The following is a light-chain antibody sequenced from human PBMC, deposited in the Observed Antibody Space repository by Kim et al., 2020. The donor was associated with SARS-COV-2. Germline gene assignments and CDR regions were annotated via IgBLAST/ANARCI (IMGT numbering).Light chain of an antibody. CDR3: QQYGSSPPYT. Sequence: SPGERATLSCRASQSVSSSYLAWYQQKPGQAPRLFIYGASSRATDIPDRFSGSGSGTDFTLTISRLEPEDFAVYYCQQYGSSPPYTFGQGTKLEI. CDR2: GAS. V-gene: IGKV3-20*01. J-gene: IGKJ2*01. CDR1: QSVSSSY.